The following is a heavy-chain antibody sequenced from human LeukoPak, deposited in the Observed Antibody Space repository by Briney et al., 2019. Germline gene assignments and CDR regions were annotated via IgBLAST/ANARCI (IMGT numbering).Heavy chain of an antibody. CDR2: ISTDGTYT. D-gene: IGHD2-21*02. CDR1: GFTFSSYW. CDR3: AITVDCRATTDCYSYFHH. Sequence: GGSLRLSCAASGFTFSSYWMHWVRQAPGKGLVWVSRISTDGTYTEYADSVKGRFTISRDNAKDTLCLQVNSLRAEDTAVYYCAITVDCRATTDCYSYFHHWGQGTLVTVSS. J-gene: IGHJ1*01. V-gene: IGHV3-74*03.